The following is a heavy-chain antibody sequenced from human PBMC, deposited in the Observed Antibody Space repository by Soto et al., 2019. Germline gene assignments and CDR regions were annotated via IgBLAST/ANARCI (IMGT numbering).Heavy chain of an antibody. Sequence: QVQLVQSGAEVKKPGASVKVSCKASGYTFTSYGISWVRQAPGQGLEWMGWISAYNGNTNYAQKLQGRVTMTTDTSTSTAYMELRSLRSDDTAVYYCARDLGVTIFGVVTEEYYFDYWGQGTLVTVSS. CDR1: GYTFTSYG. CDR2: ISAYNGNT. V-gene: IGHV1-18*04. CDR3: ARDLGVTIFGVVTEEYYFDY. D-gene: IGHD3-3*01. J-gene: IGHJ4*02.